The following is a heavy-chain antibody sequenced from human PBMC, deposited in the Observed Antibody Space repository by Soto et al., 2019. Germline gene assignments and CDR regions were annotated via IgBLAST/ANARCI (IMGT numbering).Heavy chain of an antibody. CDR3: TRIYCTTTSCFINGMDV. Sequence: KASETLSLTXAVSGYVITNGCHWGWIRQPPGKELEWIGTISHGGDTYYNPSLKSRVTISIDTAKNHLSLILSSVTAADTATYYCTRIYCTTTSCFINGMDVWGQGTTVTVSS. D-gene: IGHD2-2*01. V-gene: IGHV4-38-2*01. J-gene: IGHJ6*02. CDR2: ISHGGDT. CDR1: GYVITNGCH.